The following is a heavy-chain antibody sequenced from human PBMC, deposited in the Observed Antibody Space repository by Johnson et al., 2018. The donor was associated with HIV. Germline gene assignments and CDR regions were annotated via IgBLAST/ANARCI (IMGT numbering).Heavy chain of an antibody. CDR2: ISYDGSNK. J-gene: IGHJ3*02. V-gene: IGHV3-30-3*01. D-gene: IGHD1-26*01. CDR3: ARDSQWEMDDAFEI. Sequence: VQLVESGGGVVQPGRSLRLSCAASGFTFSSYAMHWVRQAPGKGLEWVAVISYDGSNKYYADSVKGRFTISRDNSKNTLYLQMNRLRAEDTAVYYCARDSQWEMDDAFEICGQGTMVTVSS. CDR1: GFTFSSYA.